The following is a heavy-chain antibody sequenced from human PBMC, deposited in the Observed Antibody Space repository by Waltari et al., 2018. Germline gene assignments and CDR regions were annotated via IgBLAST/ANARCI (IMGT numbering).Heavy chain of an antibody. J-gene: IGHJ4*02. Sequence: QVQLQESGPGLVKPSQTLSLTCTVSGGPIHSGSYSRRWIRQPAGKGLEWIGRIYTSGSTNYNPSLKSRVTISVDTSKNQFSLNLSSVTAADTAVYYCARGPLLSKVDYWGQGTLVTVSS. D-gene: IGHD1-26*01. V-gene: IGHV4-61*02. CDR2: IYTSGST. CDR3: ARGPLLSKVDY. CDR1: GGPIHSGSYS.